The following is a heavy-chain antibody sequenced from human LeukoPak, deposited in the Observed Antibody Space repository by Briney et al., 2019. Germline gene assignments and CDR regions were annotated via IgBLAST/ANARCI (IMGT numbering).Heavy chain of an antibody. Sequence: GGSLRLSCAASGFTFSSYAMSWVRQAPGKGLEWVSAISGSGGSTYYADSVKGRFTISRDNSKNTLYLQMNSLRAEDTAVYYCAKQTSGWYSHFDYWGQETLVTVSS. D-gene: IGHD6-19*01. CDR3: AKQTSGWYSHFDY. CDR1: GFTFSSYA. J-gene: IGHJ4*02. CDR2: ISGSGGST. V-gene: IGHV3-23*01.